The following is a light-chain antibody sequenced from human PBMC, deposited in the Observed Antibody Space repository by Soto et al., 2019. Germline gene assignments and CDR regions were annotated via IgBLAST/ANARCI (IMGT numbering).Light chain of an antibody. CDR3: QQRRSWPPTIT. CDR1: QSISSY. CDR2: AAS. Sequence: DIQMTQSPSSLSASLLDRVTITCXSSQSISSYLNWYQQKPGKAPKLLIYAASSLQSGVPSRFSGSGSGTDFTLTISSLQPEDFAVYYCQQRRSWPPTITFGQGTRLEI. J-gene: IGKJ5*01. V-gene: IGKV1-39*01.